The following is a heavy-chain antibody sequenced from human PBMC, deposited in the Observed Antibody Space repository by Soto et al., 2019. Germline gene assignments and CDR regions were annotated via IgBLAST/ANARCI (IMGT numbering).Heavy chain of an antibody. V-gene: IGHV3-30*18. D-gene: IGHD3-22*01. J-gene: IGHJ3*02. CDR2: ISYDGSNK. CDR3: AKDGPYDTTLGAFDI. Sequence: GGSLRLSCAASGFTFSSYDMHWVRQAPGKGLEWVAVISYDGSNKYYADSVKGRFTISRGNSKNTLYLQMNSLRAEDTAVYYCAKDGPYDTTLGAFDIWGQGTMVTVSS. CDR1: GFTFSSYD.